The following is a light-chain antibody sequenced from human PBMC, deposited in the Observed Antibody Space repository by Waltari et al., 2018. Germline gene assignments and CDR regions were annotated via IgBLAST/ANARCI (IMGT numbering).Light chain of an antibody. Sequence: QSALSQQPASVSGFPGQSITISCTGGNIDMGGYNFVHWHQQHPGKVPKLIIYDVSYRPSGVSSRFSGSKSGNTASLTISGLQAEDEADYYCSSYANSNTLLFGGGTKLAVL. CDR3: SSYANSNTLL. CDR2: DVS. CDR1: NIDMGGYNF. J-gene: IGLJ2*01. V-gene: IGLV2-14*03.